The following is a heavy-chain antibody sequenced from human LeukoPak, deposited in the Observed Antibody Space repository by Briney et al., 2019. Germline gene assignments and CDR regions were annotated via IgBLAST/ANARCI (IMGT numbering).Heavy chain of an antibody. V-gene: IGHV3-30*02. Sequence: GGSLRLSCEVSGFTFGDYWMHWVRQAPGKGLEWVAFIHYDGSSTYYADSVKGRFTISRDNSKDMVYLQMSSLRAEDTAVYYCAKDWEAYCGGDCYSAFDYWGQGTLVTVSS. CDR2: IHYDGSST. J-gene: IGHJ4*02. CDR3: AKDWEAYCGGDCYSAFDY. D-gene: IGHD2-21*01. CDR1: GFTFGDYW.